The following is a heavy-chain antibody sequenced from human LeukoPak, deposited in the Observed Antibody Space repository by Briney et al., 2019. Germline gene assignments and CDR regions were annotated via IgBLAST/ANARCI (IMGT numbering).Heavy chain of an antibody. V-gene: IGHV3-23*01. J-gene: IGHJ4*02. D-gene: IGHD3-9*01. CDR3: AKDQELGLTYYDILTGYSDLSKN. CDR1: GFTFSSYA. Sequence: PGGSLRLSCAASGFTFSSYAMSWVRQAPGKGLEWVSAISGSGGSTYYADSVKGRFTISRDNSKNTLYLQMNSLRAEDTAVYYCAKDQELGLTYYDILTGYSDLSKNWGQGTLVTVSS. CDR2: ISGSGGST.